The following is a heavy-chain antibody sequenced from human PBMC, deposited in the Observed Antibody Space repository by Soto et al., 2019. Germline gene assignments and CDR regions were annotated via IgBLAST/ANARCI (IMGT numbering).Heavy chain of an antibody. CDR2: INPNSGGT. V-gene: IGHV1-2*04. J-gene: IGHJ4*02. D-gene: IGHD2-15*01. CDR1: GYTFTGYY. CDR3: ARVGQGREYCSGGSCYDFDY. Sequence: QVQLVQSGAEVKKPGASVKVSCKASGYTFTGYYMHWVRQAPGQGLEWMGWINPNSGGTNYAQEFQGWVTMTRDTSISTAYMELSRLSSDDTAVYYCARVGQGREYCSGGSCYDFDYWGQGTLVTVSS.